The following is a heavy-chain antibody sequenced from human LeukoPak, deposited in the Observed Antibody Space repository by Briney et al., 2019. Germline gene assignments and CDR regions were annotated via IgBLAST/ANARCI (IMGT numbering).Heavy chain of an antibody. CDR3: ARDGTVDTAMTWEYYYYYMDV. CDR1: GYTFTSYH. Sequence: ASVKVSCKASGYTFTSYHMHWVRQAPGQGLEWMGIINPSGGSTSYAQKFQGRVTMTRDTSTSTVYMELSSLRSEDTAVYYCARDGTVDTAMTWEYYYYYMDVWGKGTTVTVSS. CDR2: INPSGGST. D-gene: IGHD5-18*01. V-gene: IGHV1-46*01. J-gene: IGHJ6*03.